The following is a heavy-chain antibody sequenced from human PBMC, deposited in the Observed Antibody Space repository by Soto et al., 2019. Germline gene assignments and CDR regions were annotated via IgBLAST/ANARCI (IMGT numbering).Heavy chain of an antibody. V-gene: IGHV1-69*13. CDR3: ARHFRIAVAGIFGY. CDR2: IIPIFGTA. D-gene: IGHD6-19*01. Sequence: SVKVSCKASGGTFSSYAISWVRQAPGQGLEWMGGIIPIFGTANYAQKFQGRVTITADESTSTAYMELSSLRSEDTAVYYCARHFRIAVAGIFGYWGQGTLVTVSS. CDR1: GGTFSSYA. J-gene: IGHJ4*02.